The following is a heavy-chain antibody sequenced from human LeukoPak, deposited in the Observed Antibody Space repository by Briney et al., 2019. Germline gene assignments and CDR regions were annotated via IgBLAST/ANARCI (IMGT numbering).Heavy chain of an antibody. CDR2: INPNSGGT. V-gene: IGHV1-2*02. J-gene: IGHJ6*02. CDR3: AREGYCTSTSCYAAESYYYYGMDV. CDR1: GYTFTGYY. Sequence: ASVKVSCKASGYTFTGYYMHWVRQAPGHGLEWMGWINPNSGGTNYAQKFQGRVTMTRDTSISTAYMELSRLRSDDTAVYYCAREGYCTSTSCYAAESYYYYGMDVWGQGTTVTVSS. D-gene: IGHD2-2*01.